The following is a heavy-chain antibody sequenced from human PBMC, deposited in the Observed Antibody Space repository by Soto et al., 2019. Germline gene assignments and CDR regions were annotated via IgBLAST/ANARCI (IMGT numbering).Heavy chain of an antibody. V-gene: IGHV2-5*04. CDR2: FYWYDDK. D-gene: IGHD3-10*01. CDR3: ARFTRGLVWFGDQQFYFDY. J-gene: IGHJ4*02. Sequence: SGPTLVNPTETLTLTCTFSGFSLSTNGVGVGWISQPPGKALEWLALFYWYDDKVYSPSMNTRLTIIKDTSKNQVVLTMTNMDSVDTGTYYCARFTRGLVWFGDQQFYFDYWGQ. CDR1: GFSLSTNGVG.